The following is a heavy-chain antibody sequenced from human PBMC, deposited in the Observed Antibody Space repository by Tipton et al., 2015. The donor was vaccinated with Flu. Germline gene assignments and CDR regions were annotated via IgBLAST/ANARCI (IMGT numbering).Heavy chain of an antibody. CDR3: ARGPKYYSFWSGIPVGYYFDL. J-gene: IGHJ4*02. CDR1: GESFNNYY. V-gene: IGHV4-34*01. CDR2: SNLSGSA. Sequence: TLSLTCQVSGESFNNYYWTWIRQSPGKRLEWIGESNLSGSASYNPSLESRTSISFDASKQQFSLKLTSVTAADTSVYFCARGPKYYSFWSGIPVGYYFDLWGQGTLVTVSS. D-gene: IGHD3-3*01.